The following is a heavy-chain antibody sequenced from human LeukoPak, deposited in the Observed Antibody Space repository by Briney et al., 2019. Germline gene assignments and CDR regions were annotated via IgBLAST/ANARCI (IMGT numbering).Heavy chain of an antibody. D-gene: IGHD3-16*01. Sequence: PGGSLRLSCVASGFTFSYSWMSWVRQAPGKGLEWVANIKQDGSEKYYAGSVKGRFTISRDNAKNSLYLQMNSLRAEDTAVYYCARDQRGTVGWYYYYYGMDVWGQGTTVTVSS. CDR2: IKQDGSEK. CDR3: ARDQRGTVGWYYYYYGMDV. V-gene: IGHV3-7*01. J-gene: IGHJ6*02. CDR1: GFTFSYSW.